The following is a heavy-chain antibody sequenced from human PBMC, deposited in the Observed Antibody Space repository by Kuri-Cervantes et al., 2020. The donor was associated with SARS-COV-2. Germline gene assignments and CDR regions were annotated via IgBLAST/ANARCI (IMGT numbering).Heavy chain of an antibody. CDR2: SSTYNANA. V-gene: IGHV1-18*04. Sequence: ASVKVFCKASGDTFTTYCITWVLQAPGQGLEWMVWSSTYNANADYAQKFEGRVTMTEDTTTDTAYMELISMRSEDTAVYYCATGFYRAMVPEEDYYYGMDVWGQGTTVTVSS. CDR3: ATGFYRAMVPEEDYYYGMDV. J-gene: IGHJ6*02. CDR1: GDTFTTYC. D-gene: IGHD5-18*01.